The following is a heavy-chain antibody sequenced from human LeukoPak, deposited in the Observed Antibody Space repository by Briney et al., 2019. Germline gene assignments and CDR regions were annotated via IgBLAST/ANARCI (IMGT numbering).Heavy chain of an antibody. J-gene: IGHJ4*02. CDR2: TYYSGST. CDR1: GGSISSYY. D-gene: IGHD3-9*01. V-gene: IGHV4-59*01. CDR3: ARGGLLRYFGWLPQIDY. Sequence: SETLSLTCTVSGGSISSYYWSWIRQPPGKGLEWIGYTYYSGSTNYNPSLKSRVTISVDTSKNQFSLKLSSVTAADTAVYYCARGGLLRYFGWLPQIDYWGQGALVTVSS.